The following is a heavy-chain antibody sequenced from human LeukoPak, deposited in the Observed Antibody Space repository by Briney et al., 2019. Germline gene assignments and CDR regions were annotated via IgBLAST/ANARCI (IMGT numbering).Heavy chain of an antibody. Sequence: GASVKVSCKASGYTFTSYDINWVRQATGQGLEWMGWMNPNSGNTGYAQKFQGRVTMTRNTSISTAYMELSSLRSEDTAVYYCAASVDYYDTSDYYKASIDYWGQGTLVTVSS. J-gene: IGHJ4*02. CDR1: GYTFTSYD. D-gene: IGHD3-22*01. CDR3: AASVDYYDTSDYYKASIDY. CDR2: MNPNSGNT. V-gene: IGHV1-8*01.